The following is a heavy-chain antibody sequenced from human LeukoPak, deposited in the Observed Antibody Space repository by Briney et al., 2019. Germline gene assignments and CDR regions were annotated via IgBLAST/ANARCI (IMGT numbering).Heavy chain of an antibody. V-gene: IGHV1-8*03. Sequence: GASVKVSCKASGYTFTSYDINWVRQATGQGLEWMGWMNPNSGNTGYAQKFQGRVTITRNTSISTAYMELSSLRSEDTAVYYCARDGYQESVPGMSYFDYWGQGTLVTVSS. CDR1: GYTFTSYD. D-gene: IGHD6-19*01. CDR2: MNPNSGNT. CDR3: ARDGYQESVPGMSYFDY. J-gene: IGHJ4*02.